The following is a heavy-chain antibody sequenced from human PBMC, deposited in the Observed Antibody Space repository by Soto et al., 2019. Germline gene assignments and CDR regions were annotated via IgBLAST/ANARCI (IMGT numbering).Heavy chain of an antibody. Sequence: EVQLVESGGGLVPPGGSLRLSCAASGLSFSSYWMNWFRQAPGKGPEWVAIIKQDGSEKKYVDSVKGRFTISRDNAKNSVFLQMNSLRAEDTAVYYCAGGIGWFIDYWGQGTLVTVSS. CDR1: GLSFSSYW. V-gene: IGHV3-7*03. CDR3: AGGIGWFIDY. J-gene: IGHJ4*02. CDR2: IKQDGSEK. D-gene: IGHD6-19*01.